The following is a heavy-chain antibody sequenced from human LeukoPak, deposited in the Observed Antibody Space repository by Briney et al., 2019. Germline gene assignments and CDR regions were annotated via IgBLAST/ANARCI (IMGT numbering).Heavy chain of an antibody. CDR2: ISSSGSTI. CDR3: ARGKLCADY. V-gene: IGHV3-48*03. J-gene: IGHJ4*02. Sequence: PGGSLRLSCAASGFTFSSYEMNWVRQAPGKGLEWVSYISSSGSTIYYADSVKGRFTISRDNAKNSLYLPMNSLRAEDTAVHYCARGKLCADYWGQGTLVTVSS. CDR1: GFTFSSYE. D-gene: IGHD2/OR15-2a*01.